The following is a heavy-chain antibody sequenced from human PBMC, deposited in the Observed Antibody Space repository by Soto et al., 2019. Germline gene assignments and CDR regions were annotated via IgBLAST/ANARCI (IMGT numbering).Heavy chain of an antibody. CDR2: IIPIFGTA. Sequence: QVQLVQSGAEVKKPGSSVKVSCKASGGTFISYAITWVRQAPGQGLEWMGGIIPIFGTANYAQKFQARVTITADESTGTAYMELSSLRSADTAVYYCARDRGPSSGYYPYWFDPWGQGTLVTVSS. CDR3: ARDRGPSSGYYPYWFDP. D-gene: IGHD3-22*01. J-gene: IGHJ5*02. V-gene: IGHV1-69*12. CDR1: GGTFISYA.